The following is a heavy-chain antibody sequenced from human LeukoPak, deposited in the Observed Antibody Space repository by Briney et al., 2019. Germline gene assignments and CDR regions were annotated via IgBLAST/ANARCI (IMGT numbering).Heavy chain of an antibody. V-gene: IGHV3-48*03. J-gene: IGHJ4*02. Sequence: GGSLRLSCTASGFTFSSYEMNWVRQAPGKGLEWVSYISSSGTTIYYADSVKGRFTISRDNAKNSLYLQMNSLRAEDTAVYYCARVKYRGYSSSSNDYWGQGTLVTVSS. CDR1: GFTFSSYE. D-gene: IGHD6-13*01. CDR3: ARVKYRGYSSSSNDY. CDR2: ISSSGTTI.